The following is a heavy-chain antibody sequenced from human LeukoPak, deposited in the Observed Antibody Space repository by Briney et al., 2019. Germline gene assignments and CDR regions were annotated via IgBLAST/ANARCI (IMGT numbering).Heavy chain of an antibody. D-gene: IGHD3-10*01. CDR1: GFTFSTYA. Sequence: GGSLRLSCAASGFTFSTYALHWVRLAPGKGLEWVALTSYDGRNKYYADSVKGRFTVSRDNSKNTLYLQMNSLRAEDTAVYYCARDVRLLWFGESKDDAFDIWGQGTMVTVSS. CDR3: ARDVRLLWFGESKDDAFDI. V-gene: IGHV3-30*04. CDR2: TSYDGRNK. J-gene: IGHJ3*02.